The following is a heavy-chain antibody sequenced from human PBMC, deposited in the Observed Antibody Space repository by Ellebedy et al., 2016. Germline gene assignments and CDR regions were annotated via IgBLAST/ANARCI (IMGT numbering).Heavy chain of an antibody. CDR2: IKEDGSAK. V-gene: IGHV3-7*01. J-gene: IGHJ4*02. D-gene: IGHD3-22*01. CDR3: ASELDSSGFSPFGY. Sequence: GESLKISCAASGFIFSTYWMSWVRQAPGKGLEWVAKIKEDGSAKKYVDSLKGRFTISRDNAKNSLYLQINSVRAEDTAVYYCASELDSSGFSPFGYWGQGTLVTVSS. CDR1: GFIFSTYW.